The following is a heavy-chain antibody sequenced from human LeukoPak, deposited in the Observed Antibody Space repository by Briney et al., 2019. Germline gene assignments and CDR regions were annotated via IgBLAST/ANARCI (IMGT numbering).Heavy chain of an antibody. CDR3: AKSEGSSSARRFDY. CDR1: GXTFTSYA. Sequence: GESLRLSCAASGXTFTSYAMSWVRQAPGKGLEWVSGISAGGENTDYADSVKGRFTISRDNSENTLYLQVNSLRAEDTAAYYCAKSEGSSSARRFDYWGQGTLATVSS. J-gene: IGHJ4*02. D-gene: IGHD6-19*01. CDR2: ISAGGENT. V-gene: IGHV3-23*01.